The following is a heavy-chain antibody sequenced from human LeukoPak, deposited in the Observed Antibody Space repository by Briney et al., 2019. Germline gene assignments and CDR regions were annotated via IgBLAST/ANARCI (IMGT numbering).Heavy chain of an antibody. CDR2: ISYDGSNK. D-gene: IGHD5-18*01. CDR1: GFTFSGHN. CDR3: ARDGPWIQLWLPSRGYFDY. Sequence: PGGSLRLSCAASGFTFSGHNMNWVRQAPGKGLEWVAVISYDGSNKYYADSVKGRFTISRDNSKNTLYLQMNSLRAEDTAVYYCARDGPWIQLWLPSRGYFDYWGQGTLVTVSS. J-gene: IGHJ4*02. V-gene: IGHV3-30-3*01.